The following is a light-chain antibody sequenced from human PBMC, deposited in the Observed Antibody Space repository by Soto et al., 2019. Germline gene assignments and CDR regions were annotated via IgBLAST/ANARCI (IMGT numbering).Light chain of an antibody. CDR3: QQCNNWPT. J-gene: IGKJ2*01. V-gene: IGKV3-15*01. CDR1: QSLGTN. CDR2: GAS. Sequence: EIVMTQSPATLSVSPGERATLSCRASQSLGTNLAWYQQKPGQAPRLLIYGASTRATGTPARFSGGGSGTEFTLTISSVQSEDFAVYYCQQCNNWPTFRQGTKTGDQT.